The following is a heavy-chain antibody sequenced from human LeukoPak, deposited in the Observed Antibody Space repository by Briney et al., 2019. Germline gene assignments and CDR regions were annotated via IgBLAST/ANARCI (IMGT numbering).Heavy chain of an antibody. CDR2: INWNGGST. CDR3: ARAPGTSAYYYYYMDV. D-gene: IGHD1-1*01. CDR1: GFTFDDYG. V-gene: IGHV3-20*04. Sequence: GGSLRLSCAASGFTFDDYGMSWVRQAPGKGLEWVSGINWNGGSTGYADSVKGRFTISRDNAKNSLYLQMNSLRAEDTALYYCARAPGTSAYYYYYMDVWGKGTTVTVSS. J-gene: IGHJ6*03.